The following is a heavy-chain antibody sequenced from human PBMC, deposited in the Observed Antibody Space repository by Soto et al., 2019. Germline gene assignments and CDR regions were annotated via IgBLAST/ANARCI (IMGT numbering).Heavy chain of an antibody. CDR3: ARTVYGSGSYPPRMSYYYYYYGMDV. J-gene: IGHJ6*02. V-gene: IGHV1-18*01. CDR1: GYTFTSYG. D-gene: IGHD3-10*01. Sequence: QVQLVQSGAEVKKPGASVKVSCKASGYTFTSYGISWVRQAPGQGLEWMGWISAYNGNTNYAQKLQGRVTMTTDTSTSTAYMELRSRRSDDTAVYYCARTVYGSGSYPPRMSYYYYYYGMDVWGQGTTVTVSS. CDR2: ISAYNGNT.